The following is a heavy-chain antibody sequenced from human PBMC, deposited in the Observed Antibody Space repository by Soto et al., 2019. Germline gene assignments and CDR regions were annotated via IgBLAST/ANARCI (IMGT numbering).Heavy chain of an antibody. J-gene: IGHJ6*02. CDR1: GFTFSDYY. D-gene: IGHD1-26*01. V-gene: IGHV3-11*01. CDR3: ERRGGMSSHYFFYAMDV. Sequence: QVQLVESGGGLVKPGGSLRLSCAASGFTFSDYYMNWVRQAPGKGLEWVAYISASSKTIFYGDSVKGRFTISRDNAKNSLSLQMDSLRAEYTGVYYCERRGGMSSHYFFYAMDVWGQGTTVTVS. CDR2: ISASSKTI.